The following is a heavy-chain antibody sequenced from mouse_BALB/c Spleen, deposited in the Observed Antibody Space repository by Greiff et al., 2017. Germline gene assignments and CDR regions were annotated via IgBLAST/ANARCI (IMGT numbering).Heavy chain of an antibody. Sequence: QVQLQQSGAELAKPGASVKMSCKASGYTFTSYWMHWVKQRPGQGLEWIGYINPSTGYTEYNQKFKDKATLTADKSSSTAYMQLSSLTSEDSAVYYCARGGNGYLGEFAYWGQGTLVTVSA. CDR1: GYTFTSYW. CDR2: INPSTGYT. J-gene: IGHJ3*01. V-gene: IGHV1-7*01. CDR3: ARGGNGYLGEFAY. D-gene: IGHD2-3*01.